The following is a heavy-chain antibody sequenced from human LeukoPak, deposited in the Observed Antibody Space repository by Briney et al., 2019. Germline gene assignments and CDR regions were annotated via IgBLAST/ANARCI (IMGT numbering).Heavy chain of an antibody. CDR3: AITGDSSGYSFDY. Sequence: GGSLRLSCAASGFAFSKYAMHWVRQAPGKGLEWVAVISYDGSNKYYADSVKGRFTISRDNSKSTLYLQMNSLRAEDTAVYYCAITGDSSGYSFDYWGQGTLVTVSS. V-gene: IGHV3-30*04. CDR1: GFAFSKYA. J-gene: IGHJ4*02. D-gene: IGHD3-22*01. CDR2: ISYDGSNK.